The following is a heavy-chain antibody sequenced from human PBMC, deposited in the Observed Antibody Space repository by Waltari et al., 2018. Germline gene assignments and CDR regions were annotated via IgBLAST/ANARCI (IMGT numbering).Heavy chain of an antibody. Sequence: QVQLVQSGAEVKKPGSSVKVSCKASGGTFSSYAISWVRQAPGQGLEWMGGIIPIFGTANYAQKFQGRVTITADESTSTAYMELSSLRSEDTAVYYCAKFNYSYGTPYYYGMDVWGQGTTVTVSS. J-gene: IGHJ6*02. V-gene: IGHV1-69*01. CDR2: IIPIFGTA. CDR3: AKFNYSYGTPYYYGMDV. D-gene: IGHD5-18*01. CDR1: GGTFSSYA.